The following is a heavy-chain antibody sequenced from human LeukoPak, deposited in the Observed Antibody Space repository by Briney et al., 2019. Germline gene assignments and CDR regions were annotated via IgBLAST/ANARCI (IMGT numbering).Heavy chain of an antibody. Sequence: GASVKVSCKASGYTFTGYYMHWVRQAPGQGLEWMGWINPNSGGTNYAQKFQGRVTMTRDTSISTAYMELSRLRSDDTAVYYCARDKQVVPAPNWFDPWGQGTLVTVSS. J-gene: IGHJ5*02. CDR3: ARDKQVVPAPNWFDP. D-gene: IGHD2-2*01. CDR2: INPNSGGT. CDR1: GYTFTGYY. V-gene: IGHV1-2*02.